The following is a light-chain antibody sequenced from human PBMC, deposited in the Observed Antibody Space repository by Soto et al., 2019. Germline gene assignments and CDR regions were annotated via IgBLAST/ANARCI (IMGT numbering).Light chain of an antibody. J-gene: IGKJ1*01. Sequence: EIVLTQSPGTLSLSPGERATLSCRASQSVSNNYLAWYQQKPGQAPRLLIYGASKRATGIPDRISGSGSATDFTLTISRLEPEDFAVYYCHHYNNWPRTFGQGTKVDIK. CDR3: HHYNNWPRT. V-gene: IGKV3-20*01. CDR1: QSVSNNY. CDR2: GAS.